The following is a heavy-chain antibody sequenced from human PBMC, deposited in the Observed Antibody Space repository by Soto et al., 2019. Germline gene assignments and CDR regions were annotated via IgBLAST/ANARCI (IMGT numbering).Heavy chain of an antibody. D-gene: IGHD3-3*01. V-gene: IGHV3-30*18. CDR1: EFTFSNFG. J-gene: IGHJ4*02. CDR3: VKGSDVARQELDY. CDR2: ISADGSDK. Sequence: QVQLVESGGGVVQPGRSLRLSCAASEFTFSNFGMHWVRQAPGKGLEWVAAISADGSDKYFSGSVKGRFTISRDNSKNTLLLQMNSLRVEDTAVYYCVKGSDVARQELDYWGQGTLVTVSS.